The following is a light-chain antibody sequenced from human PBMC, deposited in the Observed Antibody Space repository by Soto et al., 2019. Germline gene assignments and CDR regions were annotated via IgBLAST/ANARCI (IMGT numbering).Light chain of an antibody. Sequence: DIQMTQSPSTLSASVGDRVTITCRASQSINSWLAWYQQKPGKAPKLLIYKASILESGVPSRFSGSGSGTEFTLTISSLQPDNYATFYCQRYISYSPGFTFGGGTNVEIK. CDR2: KAS. V-gene: IGKV1-5*03. CDR3: QRYISYSPGFT. J-gene: IGKJ4*01. CDR1: QSINSW.